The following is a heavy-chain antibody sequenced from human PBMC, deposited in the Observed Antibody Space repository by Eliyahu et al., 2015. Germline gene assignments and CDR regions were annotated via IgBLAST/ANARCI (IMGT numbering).Heavy chain of an antibody. CDR1: GGTFSSYA. J-gene: IGHJ4*02. V-gene: IGHV1-69*04. CDR2: IIPILGIA. D-gene: IGHD1-26*01. Sequence: QVQLVQSGAEVKKPGSSVKVSCKASGGTFSSYAISWVRQAPGQGLEWMGRIIPILGIANYAQKFQGRVTITADKSTSTAYMELSSLRSEDTAVYYCAGIGSSSWTKFDYWGQGTLVTVSS. CDR3: AGIGSSSWTKFDY.